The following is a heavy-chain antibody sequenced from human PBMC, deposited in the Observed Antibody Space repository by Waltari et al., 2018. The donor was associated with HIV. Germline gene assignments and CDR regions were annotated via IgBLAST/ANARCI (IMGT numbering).Heavy chain of an antibody. CDR3: ARDQRSMASFDY. V-gene: IGHV3-7*01. Sequence: EVQLVESGGGLVQPGGSLRLSCAASGFTFSHYWMTWVRQTPGKGLEWVANIKQDGSERYYVDSVKGRFTISRDNAKNSLYLQMNSLTAEDTAVYYCARDQRSMASFDYWGQGTLVTVSS. D-gene: IGHD3-10*01. CDR1: GFTFSHYW. J-gene: IGHJ4*02. CDR2: IKQDGSER.